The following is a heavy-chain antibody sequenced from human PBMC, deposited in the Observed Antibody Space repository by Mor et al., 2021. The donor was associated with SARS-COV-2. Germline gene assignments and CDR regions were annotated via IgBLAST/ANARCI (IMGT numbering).Heavy chain of an antibody. J-gene: IGHJ4*02. D-gene: IGHD2-15*01. CDR3: ARGGDPYCSGGSCYSD. Sequence: YNPSLKSRVTISVDTSKNQFSLKLSSVTAADTAVYYCARGGDPYCSGGSCYSDWGQGTLVTVSS. V-gene: IGHV4-34*01.